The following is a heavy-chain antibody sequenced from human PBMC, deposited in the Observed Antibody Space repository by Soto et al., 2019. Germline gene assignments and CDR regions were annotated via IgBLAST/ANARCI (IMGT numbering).Heavy chain of an antibody. CDR2: MSYDGTKE. CDR3: AKEYGSTWIEP. J-gene: IGHJ5*02. CDR1: GFTLSTYG. Sequence: PGGSLRRSCAASGFTLSTYGMHWVRQAPGKGLEWVAAMSYDGTKEYYEDSVKGRLTISRDNSMKTLFLQLNSLRAEDTAVYYCAKEYGSTWIEPWGQGT. V-gene: IGHV3-30*18. D-gene: IGHD6-13*01.